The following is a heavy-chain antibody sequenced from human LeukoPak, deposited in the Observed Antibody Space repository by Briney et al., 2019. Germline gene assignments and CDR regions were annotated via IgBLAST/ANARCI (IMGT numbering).Heavy chain of an antibody. CDR1: GGTFSSYA. Sequence: ASVKVSCKASGGTFSSYAISWVRQAPGQGLEWMGGIIPIFGTANYAQKFQGRVTITADESTSTAYMELSSLRSEDTAVYYCARIVPRTPPFDYWGQGTLVTVSS. V-gene: IGHV1-69*13. CDR3: ARIVPRTPPFDY. CDR2: IIPIFGTA. D-gene: IGHD1-14*01. J-gene: IGHJ4*02.